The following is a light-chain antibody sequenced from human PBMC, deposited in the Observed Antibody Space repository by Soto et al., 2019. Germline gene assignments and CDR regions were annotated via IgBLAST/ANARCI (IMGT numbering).Light chain of an antibody. Sequence: DIQMTQSPSTLSASVGDRVTITCRASLTINNWLAWYQQKPGKAPTLLVYKASLLESGVPSRFSGSGSGIEFTLTISSLQPDDFATYYCQQCDSFPYNFAQGTKLE. CDR1: LTINNW. J-gene: IGKJ2*01. CDR2: KAS. V-gene: IGKV1-5*03. CDR3: QQCDSFPYN.